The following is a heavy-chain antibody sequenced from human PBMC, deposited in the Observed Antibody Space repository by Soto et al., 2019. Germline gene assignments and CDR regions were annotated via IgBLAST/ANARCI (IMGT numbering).Heavy chain of an antibody. V-gene: IGHV1-18*01. Sequence: ASVKVSCKASGYTFTSYGISWVRQAPGQGLEWMGWISAYNGNTNYAQKLQGRVTMTTDTSTSTAYMELRSLRSDDAAVYYCARAPPYSNYVVRYYYYGMDVWGQGTTVTVSS. CDR3: ARAPPYSNYVVRYYYYGMDV. CDR1: GYTFTSYG. CDR2: ISAYNGNT. D-gene: IGHD4-4*01. J-gene: IGHJ6*02.